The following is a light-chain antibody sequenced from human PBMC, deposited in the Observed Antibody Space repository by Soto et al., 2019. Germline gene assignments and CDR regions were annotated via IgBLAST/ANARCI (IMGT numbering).Light chain of an antibody. CDR3: QQYGRSPPVT. CDR1: QSVSSSS. V-gene: IGKV3-20*01. J-gene: IGKJ5*01. Sequence: EIVLAQSPGTLSLSPGERATLSCRASQSVSSSSLAWYRQRPGQAPSLLIYGASRSATGIPDRFSGSGSGTDFTLITSRLEPEDVAVYYCQQYGRSPPVTFGQGTRRDIK. CDR2: GAS.